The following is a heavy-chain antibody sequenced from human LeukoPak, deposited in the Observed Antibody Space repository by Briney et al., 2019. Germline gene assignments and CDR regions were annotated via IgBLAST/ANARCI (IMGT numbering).Heavy chain of an antibody. J-gene: IGHJ4*02. CDR2: IGTAGDT. CDR3: ARARPTLDLDY. V-gene: IGHV3-13*01. Sequence: GGSLRLSCAASGFTFSSYDMHWVRQATGKGLEWVSAIGTAGDTYYPGSVKGRFTISREIAKNSLYLQMNSLRAGDTAVYYCARARPTLDLDYWGQGTLVTVSS. CDR1: GFTFSSYD. D-gene: IGHD4-17*01.